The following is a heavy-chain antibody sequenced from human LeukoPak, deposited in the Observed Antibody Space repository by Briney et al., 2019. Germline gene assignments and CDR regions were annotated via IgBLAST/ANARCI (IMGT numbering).Heavy chain of an antibody. CDR1: GGSISSYY. Sequence: PSETLSLTCTVSGGSISSYYWSWIRQPPGKGLEWIGYIYYSGSTYYNPSLKSRVTISVDTSKNQFSLKLSSVTAADTAVYYCARAYIAGSSWYDEGWFDPWGQGTLVTVSS. CDR2: IYYSGST. CDR3: ARAYIAGSSWYDEGWFDP. D-gene: IGHD6-13*01. V-gene: IGHV4-59*12. J-gene: IGHJ5*02.